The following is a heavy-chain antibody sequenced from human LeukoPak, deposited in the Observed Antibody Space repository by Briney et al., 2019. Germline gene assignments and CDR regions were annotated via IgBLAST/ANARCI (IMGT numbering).Heavy chain of an antibody. CDR1: GGSISSYY. CDR2: IYYSGCT. Sequence: PSKTLSLTCTVSGGSISSYYWSWIRQPPGKGLEWIGYIYYSGCTNYNPSLKSRATISVDTSKNQFSLKLSSVTAADTAVYYCARTLDSSGYGYWGQGTLVTVSS. J-gene: IGHJ4*02. D-gene: IGHD3-22*01. V-gene: IGHV4-59*01. CDR3: ARTLDSSGYGY.